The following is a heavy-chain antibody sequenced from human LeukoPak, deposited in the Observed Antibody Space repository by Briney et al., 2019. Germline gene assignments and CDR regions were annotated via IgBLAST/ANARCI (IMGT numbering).Heavy chain of an antibody. Sequence: SETLSLTCTVSGDSISNYYWSWIRQPPGKGLEWIGYIYYSGSTNYNPSLKSRVTISVDTSKNQFSLKLSSVTAADTAVYYCAREIAAAGTYYYYYYYMDVWGKGTTVTVSS. CDR3: AREIAAAGTYYYYYYYMDV. CDR2: IYYSGST. D-gene: IGHD6-13*01. V-gene: IGHV4-59*01. CDR1: GDSISNYY. J-gene: IGHJ6*03.